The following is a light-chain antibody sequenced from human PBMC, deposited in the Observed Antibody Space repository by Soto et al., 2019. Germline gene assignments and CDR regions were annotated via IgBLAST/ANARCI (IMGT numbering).Light chain of an antibody. CDR2: GAS. V-gene: IGKV3-15*01. CDR3: QHYNNWPRT. J-gene: IGKJ1*01. Sequence: EIVMTQSPATLSVSPGERATLSCRASQSVSSNLAWYQQKPGQAPRLLIYGASTRATGIPARFSGSGSGTAFTLNISSLQSEDFAVYYCQHYNNWPRTFGQGTKVEIK. CDR1: QSVSSN.